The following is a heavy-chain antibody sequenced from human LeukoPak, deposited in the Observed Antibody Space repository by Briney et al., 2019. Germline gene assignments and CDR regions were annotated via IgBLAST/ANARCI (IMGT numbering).Heavy chain of an antibody. CDR3: AKGTTSSSDIVATTGGGFDY. Sequence: PGGSLRLSCAASGFTFSSYGMHWARQAPGKGLEWVAVIWYDGSNKYYADSVKGRFTISRDNPKNTLYLQVSTLRAEDTAVYYCAKGTTSSSDIVATTGGGFDYWGQGTLVTVSS. D-gene: IGHD5-12*01. V-gene: IGHV3-33*06. J-gene: IGHJ4*02. CDR2: IWYDGSNK. CDR1: GFTFSSYG.